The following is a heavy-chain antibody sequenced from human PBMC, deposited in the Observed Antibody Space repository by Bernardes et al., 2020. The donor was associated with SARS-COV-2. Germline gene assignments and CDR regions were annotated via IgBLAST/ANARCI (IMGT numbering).Heavy chain of an antibody. V-gene: IGHV1-18*01. CDR3: ARVYSSGQNRAFDY. J-gene: IGHJ4*02. D-gene: IGHD6-19*01. CDR2: ISASNCNT. CDR1: GYTFTSYS. Sequence: AFVKVSCKASGYTFTSYSLSWVLQAPVPCLEWMGWISASNCNTNYSQKLQGRVTMTTDTSTSTAYMELRSLRSDETAVYYCARVYSSGQNRAFDYWGQETLVSVSS.